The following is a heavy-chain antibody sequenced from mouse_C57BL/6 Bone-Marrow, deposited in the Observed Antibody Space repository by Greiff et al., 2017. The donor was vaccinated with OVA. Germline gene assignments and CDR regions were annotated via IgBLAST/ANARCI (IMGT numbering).Heavy chain of an antibody. J-gene: IGHJ4*01. V-gene: IGHV1-50*01. D-gene: IGHD2-10*01. Sequence: QVQLQQPGAELVKPGASVKLSCKASGYTFTSYWLQWVKQRPGQGLEWIGEIDLSDSYTNYNQKFKGKATLTVDTSSSTAYMQLSSLTSEDSAVYYCALLPYAMDYWGQGTSVTVSS. CDR3: ALLPYAMDY. CDR1: GYTFTSYW. CDR2: IDLSDSYT.